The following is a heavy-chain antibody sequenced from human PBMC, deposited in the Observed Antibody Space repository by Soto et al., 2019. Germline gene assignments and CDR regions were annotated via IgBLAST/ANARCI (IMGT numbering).Heavy chain of an antibody. CDR1: GGPFSSYA. Sequence: QVQLVQSGAEVKKPGSSVKVSCKASGGPFSSYAISWVRQAPGQGLEWMGGFIPIFGTADYAQKFQGRVTITADESTSTAYMELSSLRSEDTAVYYCASRSGWNYYYGMDVWGQGTTVTVSS. CDR3: ASRSGWNYYYGMDV. J-gene: IGHJ6*02. D-gene: IGHD3-22*01. V-gene: IGHV1-69*12. CDR2: FIPIFGTA.